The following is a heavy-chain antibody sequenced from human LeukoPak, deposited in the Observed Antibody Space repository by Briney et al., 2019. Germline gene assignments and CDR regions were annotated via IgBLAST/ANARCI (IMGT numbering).Heavy chain of an antibody. CDR2: INPNSGGT. Sequence: GASVTVSCKASGGTFSSYAISWVRQAPGQGLEWMGRINPNSGGTNYAQKFQGRVTMTRDTSISTAYMELSRLRSDDTAVYYCARGDVPYGDYVDYWGQGTLVTVSS. D-gene: IGHD4-17*01. J-gene: IGHJ4*02. CDR3: ARGDVPYGDYVDY. CDR1: GGTFSSYA. V-gene: IGHV1-2*06.